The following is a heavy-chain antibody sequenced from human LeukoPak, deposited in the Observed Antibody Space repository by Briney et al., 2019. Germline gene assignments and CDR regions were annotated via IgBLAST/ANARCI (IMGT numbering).Heavy chain of an antibody. J-gene: IGHJ4*02. CDR1: GVALSTYA. CDR3: ARARGIAAAGEAL. Sequence: GGSLRLSCAASGVALSTYAMSWARQAPGKGLEWASGISSSGSGDNTYYADSVKGRFTISRDNSKNTLYLQMNSLRAEDTAVYYCARARGIAAAGEALWGQGTLVTVSS. CDR2: ISSSGSGDNT. D-gene: IGHD6-13*01. V-gene: IGHV3-23*01.